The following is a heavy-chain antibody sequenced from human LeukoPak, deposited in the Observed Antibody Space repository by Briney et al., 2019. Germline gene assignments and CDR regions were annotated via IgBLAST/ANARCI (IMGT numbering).Heavy chain of an antibody. CDR1: GFIFDDHG. CDR3: VRDLGGTTPWAFDV. CDR2: INRNGGST. Sequence: GGSLRLSCAASGFIFDDHGMSWVRQAPGKGLEWVSGINRNGGSTGYADSVKGRFTISRDNAKNSLYLQMNSLRAEDTALYHCVRDLGGTTPWAFDVWGQGTMVTVSS. J-gene: IGHJ3*01. D-gene: IGHD1-7*01. V-gene: IGHV3-20*01.